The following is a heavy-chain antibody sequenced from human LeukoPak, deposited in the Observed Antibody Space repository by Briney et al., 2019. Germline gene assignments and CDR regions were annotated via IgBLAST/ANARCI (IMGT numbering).Heavy chain of an antibody. D-gene: IGHD3-3*01. CDR2: MNPNSGNT. CDR3: ARAIRRTFLEWLTIYYFDY. J-gene: IGHJ4*02. Sequence: GASVKVSCKASGGTFSSYDINWVRQATGQGLEWMGWMNPNSGNTGYAQKFQGRVTMTRNTSISTAYMELSSLRSEDAAVYYCARAIRRTFLEWLTIYYFDYWGQGTLVTVSS. CDR1: GGTFSSYD. V-gene: IGHV1-8*02.